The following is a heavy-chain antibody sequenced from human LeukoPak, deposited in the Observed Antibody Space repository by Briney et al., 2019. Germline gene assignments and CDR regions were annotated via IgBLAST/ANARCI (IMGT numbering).Heavy chain of an antibody. J-gene: IGHJ4*02. Sequence: GGSLRLSCAASGFTFSSFAMHWVRQAPGKGLEWVAVISHDGTNKYYADSVKGQFTISRDNSKNTLYLQMNSLRTEDTAMYYCARGTGTRVAPYYFDHWGQGTLVTVSS. CDR1: GFTFSSFA. D-gene: IGHD1-1*01. CDR3: ARGTGTRVAPYYFDH. CDR2: ISHDGTNK. V-gene: IGHV3-30-3*01.